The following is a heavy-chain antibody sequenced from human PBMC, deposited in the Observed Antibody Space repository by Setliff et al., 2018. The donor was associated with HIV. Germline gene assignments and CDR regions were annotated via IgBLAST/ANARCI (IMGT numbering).Heavy chain of an antibody. V-gene: IGHV4-59*08. D-gene: IGHD6-25*01. Sequence: PSETLSLTCTVSGGSISSSYWTWTRQPPGKGLEWIGSIHYSGSTNYNPSLKSRVIISVDTSRNHFSQTLNSVTAADTAIYYCARTNKAAPASAGFDVWGQGTMVTVSS. CDR1: GGSISSSY. J-gene: IGHJ3*01. CDR2: IHYSGST. CDR3: ARTNKAAPASAGFDV.